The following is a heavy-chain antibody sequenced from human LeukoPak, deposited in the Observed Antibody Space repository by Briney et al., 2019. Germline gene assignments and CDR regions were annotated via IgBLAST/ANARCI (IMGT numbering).Heavy chain of an antibody. CDR1: GLTFSSYG. D-gene: IGHD3-22*01. CDR2: IRYDGSNK. V-gene: IGHV3-30*02. J-gene: IGHJ4*02. CDR3: AKDISGYYAGGYYFDY. Sequence: GGSLRLSCAASGLTFSSYGMHWVGQAPGKGLEWLAFIRYDGSNKYYADSVKGRFTISRDNSKNTLYLQMNSLRAEDTAVYYCAKDISGYYAGGYYFDYWGQGTLVTVSS.